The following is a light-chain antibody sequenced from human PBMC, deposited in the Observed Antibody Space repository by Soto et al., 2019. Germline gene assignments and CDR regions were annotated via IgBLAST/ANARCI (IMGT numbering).Light chain of an antibody. CDR2: DAS. CDR1: QSVSNY. J-gene: IGKJ1*01. CDR3: QQRSNWPPTWT. V-gene: IGKV3-11*01. Sequence: EIVLTQSPATLSLSPGERATLSCRASQSVSNYLAWYQQKPGQAPRLLIYDASNRAPGIPARFSGSGYGTDFTLTISSLEPEDFAVYYCQQRSNWPPTWTFGQGTKVEIK.